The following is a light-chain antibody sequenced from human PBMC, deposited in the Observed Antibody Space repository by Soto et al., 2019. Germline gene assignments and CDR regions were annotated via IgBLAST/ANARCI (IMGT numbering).Light chain of an antibody. CDR3: QQSDSTPYT. Sequence: DIQMTQSPSSLSASVGDRVTITCRASQSISNYLNWYQQKPGKAPNLLIYDASSLLSGVPSRFSGSGSGTDFTLTISSLQPEDFSIYYGQQSDSTPYTFGQGTKLEIK. CDR1: QSISNY. V-gene: IGKV1-39*01. CDR2: DAS. J-gene: IGKJ2*01.